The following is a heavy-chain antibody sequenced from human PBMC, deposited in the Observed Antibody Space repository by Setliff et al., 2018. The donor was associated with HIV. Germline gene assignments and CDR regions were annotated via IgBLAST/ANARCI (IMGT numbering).Heavy chain of an antibody. J-gene: IGHJ4*02. CDR1: GYTFTTYG. D-gene: IGHD1-26*01. CDR3: ARVGSYWSTFDY. CDR2: INTETGNP. Sequence: EASVKVSCKASGYTFTTYGISWVRQAPGQGFEWMGWINTETGNPMYAQGFRGRFVSSLDTSVSTTYLQINSLKAEDTAMYYCARVGSYWSTFDYWGQGALVTVSS. V-gene: IGHV7-4-1*02.